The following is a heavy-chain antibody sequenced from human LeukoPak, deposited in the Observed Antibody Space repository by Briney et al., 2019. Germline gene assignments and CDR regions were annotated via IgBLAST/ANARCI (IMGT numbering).Heavy chain of an antibody. Sequence: KPSETLSLTCTVSGGTISNYYWNWIRQPPGKGLEWIGYIYHSGNTNYSPSLESRVTMSVDESKNQFSLRVHFVSAADTAVYYCASTRRAAVAGRFDSWGQGTLVTVSS. J-gene: IGHJ4*02. D-gene: IGHD6-19*01. CDR2: IYHSGNT. V-gene: IGHV4-4*09. CDR1: GGTISNYY. CDR3: ASTRRAAVAGRFDS.